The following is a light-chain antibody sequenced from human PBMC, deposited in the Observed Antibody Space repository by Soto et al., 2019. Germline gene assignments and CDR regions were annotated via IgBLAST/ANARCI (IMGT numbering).Light chain of an antibody. CDR3: QYYDSRLSGSV. Sequence: QSVLTQPPSVSGAPGQRVTISCTGSSSNIGAGYDVHWYQQLPGTAPKLLIYGNSNRPSGVPERFSGSKSGTSASLAITGLEAEDAADHYWQYYDSRLSGSVFGGGTKLTVL. CDR2: GNS. J-gene: IGLJ2*01. V-gene: IGLV1-40*01. CDR1: SSNIGAGYD.